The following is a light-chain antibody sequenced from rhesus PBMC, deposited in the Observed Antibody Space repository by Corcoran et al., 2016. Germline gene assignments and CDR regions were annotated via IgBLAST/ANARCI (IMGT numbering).Light chain of an antibody. CDR2: EGS. Sequence: DIQMTQSPSSLSASVGDRVTITCRASQGITNDLAWYQQKPGETPKLLIYEGSSLQSGIPSRFSGSGSGTDFTLTISSLQPEDFATYYCQHYYSTPFTFGPGTKLDIK. J-gene: IGKJ3*01. V-gene: IGKV1-25*01. CDR3: QHYYSTPFT. CDR1: QGITND.